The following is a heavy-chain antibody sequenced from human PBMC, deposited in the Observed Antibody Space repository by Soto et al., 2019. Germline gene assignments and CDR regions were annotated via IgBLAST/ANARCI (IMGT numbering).Heavy chain of an antibody. Sequence: GESLKISCKGSGYNFATDWIGWVRQMPGKGLEWMGIIYPADSDTRYSPSSQVQVTISADKSISTAYLQWSSLKASDTAMYYCARYWHSYSLNYYRGMDVWGQGTTVTVSS. V-gene: IGHV5-51*01. CDR2: IYPADSDT. CDR3: ARYWHSYSLNYYRGMDV. D-gene: IGHD5-18*01. J-gene: IGHJ6*02. CDR1: GYNFATDW.